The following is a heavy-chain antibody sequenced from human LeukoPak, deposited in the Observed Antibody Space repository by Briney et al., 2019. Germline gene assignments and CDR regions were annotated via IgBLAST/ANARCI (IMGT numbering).Heavy chain of an antibody. CDR2: IYWNDDG. CDR1: GFSVSSSGLA. Sequence: ESGPTLVNPTETLTLTCTCSGFSVSSSGLAVGWIRQPPGKALEWLGHIYWNDDGRYSTSLKSRLTITRDTSENQVVLTMTNMDPVDTATYYCAHLTTSAFYYDFWGQGALVTVSS. CDR3: AHLTTSAFYYDF. V-gene: IGHV2-5*01. D-gene: IGHD1-1*01. J-gene: IGHJ4*02.